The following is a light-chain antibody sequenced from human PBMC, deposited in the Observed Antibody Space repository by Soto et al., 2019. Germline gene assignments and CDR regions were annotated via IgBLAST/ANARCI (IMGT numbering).Light chain of an antibody. J-gene: IGKJ1*01. CDR3: QQSYSTPRK. V-gene: IGKV1-39*01. CDR2: AAS. CDR1: QSISIY. Sequence: DIQMTQSPSSLSASVVDIVNINCLASQSISIYLNWYQQKPGKAPKLLIYAASSLQSGVPSRFSGSGSGTDFTLTISSLQPEDFATYYCQQSYSTPRKCGQGTKVDI.